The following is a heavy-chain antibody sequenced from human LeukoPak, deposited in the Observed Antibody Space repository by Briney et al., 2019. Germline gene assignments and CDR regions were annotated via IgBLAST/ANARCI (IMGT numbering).Heavy chain of an antibody. V-gene: IGHV4-59*08. J-gene: IGHJ6*02. CDR1: GGSISSYY. CDR2: IYYSGST. D-gene: IGHD2-15*01. Sequence: SETLSLTCTVSGGSISSYYWSWIRQPPGKGLEWLGYIYYSGSTNYNPSLKSRVTISVDTSKNQFSLKLSSVTAADTAVYYCARQGCSGGSCYYSKNYGMDVWGQGTTVTVSS. CDR3: ARQGCSGGSCYYSKNYGMDV.